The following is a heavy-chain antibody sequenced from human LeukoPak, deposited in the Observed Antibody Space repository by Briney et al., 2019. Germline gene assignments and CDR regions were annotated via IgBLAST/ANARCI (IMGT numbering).Heavy chain of an antibody. J-gene: IGHJ6*03. Sequence: SETLSLTXTVSGGSISSSSYYWSWIRQPAGKGLEWIGRIYISGSTTYNPSLKSRVTISVDTSKNQFSLKLSSVTAADTAAYYCARVFRSSSWYKDYYYMDVWGKGTTVTVSS. D-gene: IGHD6-13*01. CDR3: ARVFRSSSWYKDYYYMDV. CDR2: IYISGST. V-gene: IGHV4-61*02. CDR1: GGSISSSSYY.